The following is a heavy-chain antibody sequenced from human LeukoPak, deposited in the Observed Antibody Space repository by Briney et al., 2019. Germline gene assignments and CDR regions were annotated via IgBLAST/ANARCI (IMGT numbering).Heavy chain of an antibody. CDR1: GGSFSGDY. CDR2: INHSGST. V-gene: IGHV4-34*01. J-gene: IGHJ3*02. D-gene: IGHD6-6*01. CDR3: ARDVAYSSSSGAFDI. Sequence: SETLSLTCAVYGGSFSGDYWSWIRQPPGKGLEWIGEINHSGSTNYNPSLKSRVTISVDTSKNQFSLKLSSVTAADTAVYYCARDVAYSSSSGAFDIWGQGTMVTVSS.